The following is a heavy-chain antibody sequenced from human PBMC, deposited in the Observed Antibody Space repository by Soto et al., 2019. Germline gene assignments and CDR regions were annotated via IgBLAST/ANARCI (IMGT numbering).Heavy chain of an antibody. CDR2: IYYSGST. V-gene: IGHV4-31*03. D-gene: IGHD6-13*01. J-gene: IGHJ6*02. CDR1: GGSISSGGYY. Sequence: SETLSLTCTVSGGSISSGGYYWSWIRQHPGKGLEWIGYIYYSGSTYYNPSLKSRVTISVDTSKNQFSLKLSSVTAADTAVYYCARGGSSWYYYYYGMDVWGQGTTVTVS. CDR3: ARGGSSWYYYYYGMDV.